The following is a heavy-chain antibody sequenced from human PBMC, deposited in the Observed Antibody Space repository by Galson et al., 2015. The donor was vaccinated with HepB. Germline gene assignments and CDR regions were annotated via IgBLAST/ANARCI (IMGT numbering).Heavy chain of an antibody. CDR3: ARAGGRATTTFDY. V-gene: IGHV3-11*05. J-gene: IGHJ4*02. CDR2: ISSSSSYT. D-gene: IGHD1-26*01. Sequence: SLRLSCAASGFTFSDYYMSWIRQAPGKGLEWVSYISSSSSYTNYADSVKGRFTISRDNAKNSLYLQMNSLRAEDTAVYYCARAGGRATTTFDYWGQETLVAVST. CDR1: GFTFSDYY.